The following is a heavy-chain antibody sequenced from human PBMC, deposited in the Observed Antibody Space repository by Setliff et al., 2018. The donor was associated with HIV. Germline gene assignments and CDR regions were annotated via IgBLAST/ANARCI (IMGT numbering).Heavy chain of an antibody. D-gene: IGHD3-22*01. CDR3: ARHFYGYYGSNGLPIQY. CDR2: VCYSGGT. CDR1: GFTFRDYA. J-gene: IGHJ4*02. V-gene: IGHV4-39*01. Sequence: GSLRLSCAASGFTFRDYAMIWVRQTPGQGLEWIGTVCYSGGTYYNPSLMGRVTISIDTSKNQFSLNLSSVAAADTAVYYCARHFYGYYGSNGLPIQYWGQGTLVTVSS.